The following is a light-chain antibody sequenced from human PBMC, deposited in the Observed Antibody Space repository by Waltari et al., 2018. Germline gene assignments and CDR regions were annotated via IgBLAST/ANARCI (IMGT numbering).Light chain of an antibody. Sequence: TCRSSDVNSWLAWYQQKPGRAPSLLIYKTSNLQPGVPSRFSGSGSGTEFAPTISSLQPDDFATYYCQQYDGFSQYTFGQGT. J-gene: IGKJ2*01. CDR2: KTS. V-gene: IGKV1-5*03. CDR1: DVNSW. CDR3: QQYDGFSQYT.